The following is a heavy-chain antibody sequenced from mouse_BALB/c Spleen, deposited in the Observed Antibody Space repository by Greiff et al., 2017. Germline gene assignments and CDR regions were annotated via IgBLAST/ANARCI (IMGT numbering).Heavy chain of an antibody. CDR2: IDPYNGGT. CDR1: GYAFTSYN. V-gene: IGHV1S135*01. D-gene: IGHD2-4*01. CDR3: AIFYYYDDGFAY. Sequence: VQLQQSGPELVKPGASVKVSCKASGYAFTSYNMYWVKQSHGKSLEWIGYIDPYNGGTSYNQKFKGKAILTVDKSSSTSYMHLNSLTSEDSAVYYWAIFYYYDDGFAYWGQGTLVTVSA. J-gene: IGHJ3*01.